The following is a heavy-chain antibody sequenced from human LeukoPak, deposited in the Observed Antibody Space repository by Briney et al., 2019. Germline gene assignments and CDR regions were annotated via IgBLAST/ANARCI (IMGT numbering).Heavy chain of an antibody. Sequence: PSHTLSLPCAVSGYSISSDFHWGWIRQPPGKGLEWIGAMHHSGSTYYTPSFKSRVPITAATSKNQISLTLNSVTADDTAVYYCERDRSYYTFDYWGQGTLVIVSA. D-gene: IGHD3-10*01. CDR3: ERDRSYYTFDY. J-gene: IGHJ4*02. CDR1: GYSISSDFH. V-gene: IGHV4-38-2*02. CDR2: MHHSGST.